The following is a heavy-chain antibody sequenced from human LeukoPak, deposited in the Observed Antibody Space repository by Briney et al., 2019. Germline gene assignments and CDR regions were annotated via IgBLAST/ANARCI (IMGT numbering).Heavy chain of an antibody. CDR3: ARDLAYSRLDY. CDR1: GFTFSSYV. CDR2: ISGSGGST. Sequence: GGSLRLSCAASGFTFSSYVMSWVRQAPGKGLEWVLAISGSGGSTYYVDSVKGRFTISRDNSKNALYLQMNSLRVEDTAFYYCARDLAYSRLDYWGQGMLVTVSS. V-gene: IGHV3-23*01. J-gene: IGHJ4*02. D-gene: IGHD5-18*01.